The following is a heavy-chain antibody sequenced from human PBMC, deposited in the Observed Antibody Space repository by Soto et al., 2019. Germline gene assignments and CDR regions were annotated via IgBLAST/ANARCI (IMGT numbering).Heavy chain of an antibody. CDR2: SSSSGSTI. CDR1: GFTFSSYE. Sequence: GGSLRLSCAASGFTFSSYEMNWVRQAPGKGLEWVSYSSSSGSTIYYADSVRGRFTISRDNAKNSLYLQMNSLRAEDTAVYYCARDFYDSSPNFGYWDQGTLVTVSS. CDR3: ARDFYDSSPNFGY. V-gene: IGHV3-48*03. D-gene: IGHD3-22*01. J-gene: IGHJ4*02.